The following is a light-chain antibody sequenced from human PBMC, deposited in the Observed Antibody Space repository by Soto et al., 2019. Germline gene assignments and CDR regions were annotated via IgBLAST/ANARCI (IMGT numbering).Light chain of an antibody. Sequence: QSVLSQSPSASASLGASVKLTCTLRSGHSSYTIAWHQQQPEKGPRYLVILNSDGSHTKGDDIPDRFSVSSSGAERSLTISSLRSEDEADYYCQTWGPGFVVFGGGTQLTVL. CDR1: SGHSSYT. V-gene: IGLV4-69*01. J-gene: IGLJ3*02. CDR2: LNSDGSH. CDR3: QTWGPGFVV.